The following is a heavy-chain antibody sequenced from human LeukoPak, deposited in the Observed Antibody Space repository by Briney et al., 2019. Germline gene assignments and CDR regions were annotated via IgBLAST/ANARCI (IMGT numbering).Heavy chain of an antibody. D-gene: IGHD3-3*01. CDR2: INPNSGVT. V-gene: IGHV1-2*02. CDR3: SRSGVDLETNAWYLLGY. Sequence: GASMKVSCKASGYTFTGYYIHWVRQAPGQGLEWLGWINPNSGVTKYAQKFQGRITLTRDTSISTASLELNRLSSDDTATYYCSRSGVDLETNAWYLLGYWGQGTLVIVSS. CDR1: GYTFTGYY. J-gene: IGHJ4*02.